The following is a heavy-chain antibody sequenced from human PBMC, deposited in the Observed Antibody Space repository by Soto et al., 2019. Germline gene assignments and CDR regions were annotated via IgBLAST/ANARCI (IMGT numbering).Heavy chain of an antibody. V-gene: IGHV1-69*12. CDR3: ARALYCGGDCLEYFQH. CDR2: IIPIFGTA. CDR1: GGTFSSYA. Sequence: QVQLVQSGAEVKKPGSSVKVSCKASGGTFSSYAISWVRQAPGQGLEWMGGIIPIFGTANYAQKFQGRVTITAAESTSTDYMELSSLRSEDTGVYYCARALYCGGDCLEYFQHWGQGTLVTVSS. J-gene: IGHJ1*01. D-gene: IGHD2-21*02.